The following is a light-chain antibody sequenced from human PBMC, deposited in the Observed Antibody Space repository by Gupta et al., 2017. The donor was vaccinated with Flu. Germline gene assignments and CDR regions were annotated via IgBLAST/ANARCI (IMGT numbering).Light chain of an antibody. V-gene: IGKV4-1*01. J-gene: IGKJ3*01. CDR3: QQYYNSPFT. CDR2: WAS. Sequence: SCRSSPSVLHSSNNKNYLAWYQQKPGQPPKLLIYWASTRESGVPDRFSGSGSGTDFTLTITSLQAEDVAVYYCQQYYNSPFTFGPGTKVDIK. CDR1: PSVLHSSNNKNY.